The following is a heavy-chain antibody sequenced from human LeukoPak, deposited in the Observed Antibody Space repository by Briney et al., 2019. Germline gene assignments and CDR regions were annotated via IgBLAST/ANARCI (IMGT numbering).Heavy chain of an antibody. D-gene: IGHD1-26*01. J-gene: IGHJ4*02. CDR2: ISGSGSST. CDR3: AKYSGSYYYPPNWDS. V-gene: IGHV3-23*01. CDR1: GVPFCNFG. Sequence: GGSLRLSCAAPGVPFCNFGMTWGRQAPGEGVGGVSGISGSGSSTYYADSVKGRFTLSRDYPKNTLYLQMNSLRAEDTAVYFCAKYSGSYYYPPNWDSWGQGTLVTVSS.